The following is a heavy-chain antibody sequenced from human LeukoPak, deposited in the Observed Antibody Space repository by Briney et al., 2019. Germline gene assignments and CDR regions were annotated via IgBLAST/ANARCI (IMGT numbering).Heavy chain of an antibody. CDR1: GGSISSYY. J-gene: IGHJ4*02. Sequence: SESLSLTCTVSGGSISSYYWCWVRHPPGEGLEWIGYIFYSGSTNYNPSLQSRVTISVDTSKNQVSLKLSSVTAADTAVYYCARVTTVVSTEYYFDYWGQGTLVTVPS. D-gene: IGHD4-23*01. CDR3: ARVTTVVSTEYYFDY. V-gene: IGHV4-59*01. CDR2: IFYSGST.